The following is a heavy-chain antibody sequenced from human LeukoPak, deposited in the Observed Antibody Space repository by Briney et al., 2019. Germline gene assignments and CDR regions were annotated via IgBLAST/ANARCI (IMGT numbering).Heavy chain of an antibody. Sequence: SETLSLTCAVYGGSFSGYYWSWIRQPPGKGLEWIGEINHSGSTNYIPSLKSRVTISVDTSKNQFSLKLSSVTAADTAVYYCARLLAVAGSRYFDLWGRGTLVTVSS. J-gene: IGHJ2*01. CDR2: INHSGST. CDR3: ARLLAVAGSRYFDL. CDR1: GGSFSGYY. D-gene: IGHD6-19*01. V-gene: IGHV4-34*01.